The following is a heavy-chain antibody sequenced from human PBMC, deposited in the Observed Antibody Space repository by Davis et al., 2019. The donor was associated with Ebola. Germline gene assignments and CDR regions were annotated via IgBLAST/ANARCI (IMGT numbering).Heavy chain of an antibody. CDR2: ISSSGSTK. V-gene: IGHV3-48*03. Sequence: GGSLRLSCAASGFTFSSYNMNWVRQAPGKGLEWVSYISSSGSTKYYADSVKGRFTISRDNAKSSLYLQMNSLRAEDTAVYYCARQGWIEYRFFDYWGQGTLVTVSS. D-gene: IGHD2/OR15-2a*01. J-gene: IGHJ4*02. CDR1: GFTFSSYN. CDR3: ARQGWIEYRFFDY.